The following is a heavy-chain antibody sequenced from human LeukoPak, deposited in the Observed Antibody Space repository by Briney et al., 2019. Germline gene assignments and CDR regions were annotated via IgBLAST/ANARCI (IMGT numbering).Heavy chain of an antibody. V-gene: IGHV4-34*01. CDR1: GGSFSGYY. CDR2: INHSGST. D-gene: IGHD4-17*01. Sequence: SETLSLTCAVYGGSFSGYYWSWIRQPPGKGLEWIGEINHSGSTNYNPSLKSRVTISVDTSKNQFSLKLSSVTAADTAVYYCARHHFTGDYGDYGWFDPWGQGTLVTVSS. CDR3: ARHHFTGDYGDYGWFDP. J-gene: IGHJ5*02.